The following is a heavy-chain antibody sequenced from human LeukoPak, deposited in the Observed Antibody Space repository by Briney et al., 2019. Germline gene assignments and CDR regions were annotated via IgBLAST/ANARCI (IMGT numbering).Heavy chain of an antibody. Sequence: SETLSLTCTVSGDSINSYYWNWMRQPPGKGLEWIGYIYRTGSTNHNPSLTCRLTISLDTSKNQFSLRLSSVTAADTAVYYCARRSVPGPNYMDAWGKGTTVTVSS. V-gene: IGHV4-4*09. CDR2: IYRTGST. CDR1: GDSINSYY. D-gene: IGHD6-19*01. CDR3: ARRSVPGPNYMDA. J-gene: IGHJ6*03.